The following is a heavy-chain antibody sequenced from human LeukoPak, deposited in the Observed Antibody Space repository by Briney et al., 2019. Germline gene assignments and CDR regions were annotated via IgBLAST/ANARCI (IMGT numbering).Heavy chain of an antibody. Sequence: SETLSLTCSVSGDSISTYYWTWIRQPAGKGLEWIGRISTSGNTNYNPSLKSRVTMSVDTSKNQFSLKLSSVTAADTAVYYCAREAVAGNFDYWGQGTLVTVSS. CDR2: ISTSGNT. V-gene: IGHV4-4*07. CDR1: GDSISTYY. CDR3: AREAVAGNFDY. J-gene: IGHJ4*02. D-gene: IGHD6-19*01.